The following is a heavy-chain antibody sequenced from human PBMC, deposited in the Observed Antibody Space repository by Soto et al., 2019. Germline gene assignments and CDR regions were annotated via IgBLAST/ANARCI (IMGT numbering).Heavy chain of an antibody. V-gene: IGHV4-4*07. D-gene: IGHD2-15*01. CDR3: AREEVGYCSGGRCYYYVMDV. Sequence: SETLSLTCTVSGGSISSYYWSWIRQPAGKGLEWIGRIYTSGNTNYNPSLKSRVTMSVDASKNQFSLKLSSVTAADTAVYYCAREEVGYCSGGRCYYYVMDVWGQGTTVTVSS. CDR1: GGSISSYY. J-gene: IGHJ6*02. CDR2: IYTSGNT.